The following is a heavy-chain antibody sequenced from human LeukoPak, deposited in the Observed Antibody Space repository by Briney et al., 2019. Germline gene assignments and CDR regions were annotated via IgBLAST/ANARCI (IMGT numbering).Heavy chain of an antibody. CDR2: IYYSGST. Sequence: SETLSLTCTVSGGSISSYYWSRIRQPPGKGLEWIGYIYYSGSTNYNPSLKSRVTISVDTSKNQFSLKLSSVTAADTAVYYCARGIAVAGVFDYWGQGILVTVSS. D-gene: IGHD6-19*01. J-gene: IGHJ4*02. CDR1: GGSISSYY. CDR3: ARGIAVAGVFDY. V-gene: IGHV4-59*01.